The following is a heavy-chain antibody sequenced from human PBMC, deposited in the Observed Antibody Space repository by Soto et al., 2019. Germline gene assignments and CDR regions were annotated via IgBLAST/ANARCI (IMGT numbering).Heavy chain of an antibody. V-gene: IGHV5-51*01. J-gene: IGHJ4*02. CDR2: IYPGDSDT. Sequence: GESLKISCNGSGYSFTSYWIGWVRQMPGKGLEWMGIIYPGDSDTRYSQSFQGQVTISADKSLNTAYLQWSSLKASDTAMYYCARGAAREVVPAGYLSYYFDYWGQGTLVTVSS. CDR3: ARGAAREVVPAGYLSYYFDY. CDR1: GYSFTSYW. D-gene: IGHD2-2*01.